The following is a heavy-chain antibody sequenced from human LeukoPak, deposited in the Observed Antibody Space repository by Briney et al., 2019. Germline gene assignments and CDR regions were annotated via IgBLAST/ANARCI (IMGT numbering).Heavy chain of an antibody. J-gene: IGHJ4*02. D-gene: IGHD6-19*01. CDR3: ARVPGCYSSGLYLVY. Sequence: PSETLSLTCAVYGGSFSGYYWSWIRQPPGKGLEWIGEINHSGSTNYNPSLKSRVTISVDTSKNQFSLKLSSVTAADTAVYYCARVPGCYSSGLYLVYWGQGTLVTVSS. V-gene: IGHV4-34*01. CDR2: INHSGST. CDR1: GGSFSGYY.